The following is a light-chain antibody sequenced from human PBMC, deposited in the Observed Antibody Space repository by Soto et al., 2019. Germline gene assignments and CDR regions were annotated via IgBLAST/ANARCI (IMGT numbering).Light chain of an antibody. V-gene: IGKV3-20*01. CDR3: QQYGTLIT. CDR1: QSLSSTY. CDR2: GSF. J-gene: IGKJ5*01. Sequence: EIVMTPSPATLSVSPVERATLSCRASQSLSSTYLAWYQQKPGQAPRLLIYGSFSRATGIPDRFSGSGSGTDFTLTISRLEPEDSAVDYCQQYGTLITFGQGTRLEIK.